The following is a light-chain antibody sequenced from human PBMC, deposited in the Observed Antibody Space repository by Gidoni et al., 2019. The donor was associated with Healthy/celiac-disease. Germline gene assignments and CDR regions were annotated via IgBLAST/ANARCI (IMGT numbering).Light chain of an antibody. J-gene: IGKJ1*01. CDR2: DAS. CDR1: QSVSSY. CDR3: QQRSNWPRT. Sequence: ELASTQSPTTLSLSPGERATLSCRASQSVSSYLAWYQQKPGQAPRLLIYDASNRATGITAKFSGSGSGTDFTLTISSLEPEDFAVYYCQQRSNWPRTFGQGTKVEIK. V-gene: IGKV3-11*01.